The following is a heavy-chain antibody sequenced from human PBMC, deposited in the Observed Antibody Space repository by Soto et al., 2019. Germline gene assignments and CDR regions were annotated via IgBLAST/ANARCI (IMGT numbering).Heavy chain of an antibody. J-gene: IGHJ4*02. V-gene: IGHV3-33*01. Sequence: QVQLVQSGAEMKKPGSSVKVSCQSSGDTFNTYAMNWVRQAPGQGPEWVAVIWFDGSNKYYADSVKGRFTISRANSENTLYLQMNILRVEDTAVYYCVRSPDTYGACFDSWGQGTLVTVSS. CDR2: IWFDGSNK. CDR3: VRSPDTYGACFDS. D-gene: IGHD4-17*01. CDR1: GDTFNTYA.